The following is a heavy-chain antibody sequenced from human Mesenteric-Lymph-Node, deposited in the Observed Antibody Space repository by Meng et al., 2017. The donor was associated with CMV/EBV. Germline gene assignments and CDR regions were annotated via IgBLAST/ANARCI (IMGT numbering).Heavy chain of an antibody. CDR2: IYYGGST. Sequence: SETLSLTCTVSGGSISSPTYYWGWIRQPPGKGLEWIGSIYYGGSTFYNPSLKSRVIISVDTSKNQFSLSLSSVTAADTAVYYCARDRVRYSDDYYDYGMDVWGQGTTVTVSS. CDR3: ARDRVRYSDDYYDYGMDV. D-gene: IGHD3-9*01. V-gene: IGHV4-39*07. CDR1: GGSISSPTYY. J-gene: IGHJ6*02.